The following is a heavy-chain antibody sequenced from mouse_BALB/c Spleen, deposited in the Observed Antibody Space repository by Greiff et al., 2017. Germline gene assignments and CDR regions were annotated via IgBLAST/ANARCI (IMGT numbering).Heavy chain of an antibody. J-gene: IGHJ3*01. V-gene: IGHV2-2*02. Sequence: VQVVESGPGLVQPSQSLSITCTVSGFSLTSYGVPWVRQSPGKGLEWLGVIWSGGSTDYNAAFISRLSIIKDKSTSQVFFKMNSLQANDTARYYCARGGITTRGAWFAYWGQGTLVTVSA. D-gene: IGHD2-4*01. CDR2: IWSGGST. CDR1: GFSLTSYG. CDR3: ARGGITTRGAWFAY.